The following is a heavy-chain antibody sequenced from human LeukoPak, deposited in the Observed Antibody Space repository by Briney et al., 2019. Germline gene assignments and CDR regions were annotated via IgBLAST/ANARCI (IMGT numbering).Heavy chain of an antibody. CDR3: ARGRGNFDY. Sequence: ASVKVSCTAFEYTFSSYSIHWVRQAPGQRLEWMGWINAGKGNTKYSQKLQGRVTMTTDTSTSTAYMELRSLRSDDTAVYYCARGRGNFDYWGQGTLVTVSS. V-gene: IGHV1-3*01. J-gene: IGHJ4*02. CDR1: EYTFSSYS. CDR2: INAGKGNT.